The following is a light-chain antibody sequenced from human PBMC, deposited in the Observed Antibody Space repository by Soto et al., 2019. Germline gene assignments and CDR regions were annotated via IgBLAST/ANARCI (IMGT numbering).Light chain of an antibody. CDR1: QSISSY. J-gene: IGKJ2*01. Sequence: DIQMTQSPSSLSASVGDRVTITCRASQSISSYLNWYQQKPGKAPKLLIYAASSLQIGVPSRFSSSGSVTDFTLTISSLQPEDFATYYCQQSYSTPYTFGQGTKLEIK. CDR3: QQSYSTPYT. CDR2: AAS. V-gene: IGKV1-39*01.